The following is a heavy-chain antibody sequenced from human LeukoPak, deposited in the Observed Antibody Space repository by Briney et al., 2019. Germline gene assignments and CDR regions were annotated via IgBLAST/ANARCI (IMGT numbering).Heavy chain of an antibody. D-gene: IGHD3-22*01. V-gene: IGHV3-23*01. J-gene: IGHJ3*02. CDR1: GFTFSRYG. CDR3: ARSLPNYYDSSGSHAFDI. Sequence: GGSLRLSCEASGFTFSRYGMSWVRQAPGKGLEWVSAIRGSGGSTYYADSVKGRFTISRDNSKNTLYLQMNSLRAEDTAVYYCARSLPNYYDSSGSHAFDIWGQGTMVTVSS. CDR2: IRGSGGST.